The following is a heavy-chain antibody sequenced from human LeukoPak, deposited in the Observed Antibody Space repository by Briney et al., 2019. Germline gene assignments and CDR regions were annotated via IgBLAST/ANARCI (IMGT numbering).Heavy chain of an antibody. CDR3: ARKWGDYYGLDC. D-gene: IGHD3-3*01. CDR1: GGSFSGYY. Sequence: SETLSLTCAVYGGSFSGYYWSWIRQPPGKGLEWIGEINHSGSTNYNPSLKSRVTISVDTSKNQFSLKLSSVTAADTAVYYCARKWGDYYGLDCWGQGTLVTVSS. CDR2: INHSGST. J-gene: IGHJ4*02. V-gene: IGHV4-34*01.